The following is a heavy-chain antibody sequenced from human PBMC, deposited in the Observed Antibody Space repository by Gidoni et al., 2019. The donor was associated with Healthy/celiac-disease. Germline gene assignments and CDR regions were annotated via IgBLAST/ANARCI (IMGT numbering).Heavy chain of an antibody. CDR3: AKDVDGGGSYLDY. CDR2: ISYDGSNK. D-gene: IGHD1-26*01. Sequence: QVQLVESGGGVVQPGRSLRPSCAASGFTFSSYGMHWVRQAPGKGLEWVAVISYDGSNKYYADSVKGRFTISRDNSKNTLYLQMNSLRAEDTAVYYCAKDVDGGGSYLDYWGQGTLVTVSS. V-gene: IGHV3-30*18. J-gene: IGHJ4*02. CDR1: GFTFSSYG.